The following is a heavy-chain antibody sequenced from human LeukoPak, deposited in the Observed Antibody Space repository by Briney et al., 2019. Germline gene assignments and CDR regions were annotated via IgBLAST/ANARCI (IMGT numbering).Heavy chain of an antibody. CDR2: INPNSGGT. D-gene: IGHD4-23*01. CDR1: GYTFTSYG. J-gene: IGHJ4*02. V-gene: IGHV1-2*02. Sequence: ASVKVSCKASGYTFTSYGISWVRQAPGQGLEWMGWINPNSGGTNYAQKFQGRVTMTRDTSISTAYMELSSLRSEDTAVYYCAAGYGGDYWGQGTLVTVSS. CDR3: AAGYGGDY.